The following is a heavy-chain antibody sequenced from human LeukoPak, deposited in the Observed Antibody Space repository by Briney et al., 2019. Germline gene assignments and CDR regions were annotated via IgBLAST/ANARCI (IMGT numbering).Heavy chain of an antibody. Sequence: VTSLRLSCAASGFTLSSQNMHWVRQAPGRGLERVTVMSADGSTKYYAESVEGRFTISSDNSRNTLYLQMNIMRVEDTAVYYCARDLPFYDNSVYDTAWGQGTLVTVSS. CDR1: GFTLSSQN. D-gene: IGHD3-22*01. CDR2: MSADGSTK. CDR3: ARDLPFYDNSVYDTA. V-gene: IGHV3-30-3*01. J-gene: IGHJ4*02.